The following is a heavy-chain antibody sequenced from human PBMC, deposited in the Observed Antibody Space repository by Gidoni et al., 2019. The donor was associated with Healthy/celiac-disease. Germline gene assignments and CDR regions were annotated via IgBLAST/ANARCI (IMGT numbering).Heavy chain of an antibody. D-gene: IGHD6-19*01. CDR2: IYYSGST. J-gene: IGHJ5*02. CDR3: ASSRSGWTPNNWFDP. Sequence: QVQLQESGPGLVKPSETLSLTCTVSGGPVSSGSYYWSWIRQPPGKGLEWIGYIYYSGSTNYNPSLKSRVTISVDTSKNQFSLKLSSVTAADTAVYYCASSRSGWTPNNWFDPWGQGTLVTVSS. V-gene: IGHV4-61*01. CDR1: GGPVSSGSYY.